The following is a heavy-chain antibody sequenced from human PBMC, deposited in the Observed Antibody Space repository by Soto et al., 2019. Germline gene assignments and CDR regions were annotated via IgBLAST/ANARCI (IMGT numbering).Heavy chain of an antibody. CDR3: AREKHYYDSSGYQRYFDY. CDR2: IYSGGST. CDR1: GFTVSSNY. J-gene: IGHJ4*02. V-gene: IGHV3-53*04. Sequence: GGSLRLSCAASGFTVSSNYMSWVRQAPGKGLEWVSVIYSGGSTYYADSVKGRFTISRHNSKNTLYLQMNSLRAEDTAVYYCAREKHYYDSSGYQRYFDYWGQGTLVTVSS. D-gene: IGHD3-22*01.